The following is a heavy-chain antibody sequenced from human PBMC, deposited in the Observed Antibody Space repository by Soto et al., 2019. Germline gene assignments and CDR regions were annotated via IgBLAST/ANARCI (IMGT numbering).Heavy chain of an antibody. CDR1: GASFTGYY. D-gene: IGHD5-12*01. J-gene: IGHJ4*02. CDR2: VKHWGGT. CDR3: ARGQEGIVATH. Sequence: QVQLQQWGAGLLKPSETLSLTCAVSGASFTGYYWSWIRQPPGKGLEWIGEVKHWGGTNYSPSLRGRVTISADTSKNQFSLQLNSVTGADTAEYYCARGQEGIVATHWDQGTLVTVSS. V-gene: IGHV4-34*01.